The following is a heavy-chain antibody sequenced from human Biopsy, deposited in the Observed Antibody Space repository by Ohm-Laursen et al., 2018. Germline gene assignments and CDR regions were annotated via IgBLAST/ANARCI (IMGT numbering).Heavy chain of an antibody. CDR2: IINVSETA. V-gene: IGHV1-69*13. D-gene: IGHD6-19*01. Sequence: ASVKVSCKASGGAFTNYAINWVRQAPGHGLEWMGGIINVSETAGYAERFQGRVTITADVTTTTAYMDLSGLRSEDTAVYYCVAYPSSGFFENNDDFAMDVWGQGTTVIVSS. CDR1: GGAFTNYA. J-gene: IGHJ6*02. CDR3: VAYPSSGFFENNDDFAMDV.